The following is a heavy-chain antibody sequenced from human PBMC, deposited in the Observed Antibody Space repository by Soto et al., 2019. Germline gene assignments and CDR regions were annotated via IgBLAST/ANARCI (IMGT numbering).Heavy chain of an antibody. CDR2: IYGGGTT. J-gene: IGHJ4*02. CDR3: VQTTGWPGFDF. D-gene: IGHD6-19*01. CDR1: GFTVSSKY. V-gene: IGHV3-53*01. Sequence: EVPLVESGGGLIQPGGSLRLSCAASGFTVSSKYMTWVRQAPGKGLEWVSVIYGGGTTYYADSVKGRFTSSRDNSKNPLYLQVNSLRPEDTAVYYCVQTTGWPGFDFWGQGTVVTVSS.